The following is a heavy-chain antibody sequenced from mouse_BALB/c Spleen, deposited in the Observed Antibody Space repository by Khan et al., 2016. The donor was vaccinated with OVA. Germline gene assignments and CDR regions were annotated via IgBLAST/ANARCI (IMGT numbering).Heavy chain of an antibody. CDR3: ANDGSRYNYAMDY. CDR1: GYSITSDYA. J-gene: IGHJ4*01. D-gene: IGHD2-3*01. V-gene: IGHV3-2*02. CDR2: ISYSGST. Sequence: EVKLLESGPGLVKPSQSLSLTCTVTGYSITSDYAWNWIRQFPGNKLEWMGYISYSGSTSYNPSLKSRISITRDKSKNQFFLQLHSVTTEDTATCYSANDGSRYNYAMDYWGQGTAVTVSS.